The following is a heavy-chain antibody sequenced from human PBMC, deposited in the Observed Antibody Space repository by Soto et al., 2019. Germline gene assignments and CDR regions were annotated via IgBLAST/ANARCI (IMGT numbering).Heavy chain of an antibody. J-gene: IGHJ6*02. CDR3: ARAHQLLHPWYYYYGMDV. CDR1: CGSFSGYY. CDR2: INHSGST. V-gene: IGHV4-34*01. Sequence: SETLYLTCAVYCGSFSGYYWSWIRQPPGKGLEWIGEINHSGSTNYNPSLKSRVTISVDTSKNQFSLKLSSVTAADTAVYYCARAHQLLHPWYYYYGMDVWGQGPTVTVSS. D-gene: IGHD2-2*02.